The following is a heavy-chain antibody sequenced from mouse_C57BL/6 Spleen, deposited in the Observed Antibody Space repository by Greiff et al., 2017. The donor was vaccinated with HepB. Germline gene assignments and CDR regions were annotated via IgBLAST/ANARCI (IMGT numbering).Heavy chain of an antibody. V-gene: IGHV1-42*01. CDR1: GYSFTGYY. D-gene: IGHD2-4*01. Sequence: VQLQQSGPELVKPGASVKISCKASGYSFTGYYMNWVKQSPEKSLEWIGEINPSTGGTTYNQKFKAKATLTVDKSSSTAYMQLKSLTSEDSAVYYCARDYDSYAMDYWGQGTSVTVSS. J-gene: IGHJ4*01. CDR2: INPSTGGT. CDR3: ARDYDSYAMDY.